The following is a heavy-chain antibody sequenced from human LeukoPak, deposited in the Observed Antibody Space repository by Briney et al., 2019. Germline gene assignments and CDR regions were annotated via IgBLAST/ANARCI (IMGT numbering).Heavy chain of an antibody. CDR2: IASDGSST. CDR1: GFTVSSSY. D-gene: IGHD4-23*01. CDR3: ARGRPHGNDY. J-gene: IGHJ4*02. Sequence: GGSLRLSCAASGFTVSSSYMNWVRQAPGKGLEWVSRIASDGSSTTYADSVKGRFSISRDNAKNTLYLQMNSLRVEDTAVYYCARGRPHGNDYWGQGTLVTVSS. V-gene: IGHV3-74*01.